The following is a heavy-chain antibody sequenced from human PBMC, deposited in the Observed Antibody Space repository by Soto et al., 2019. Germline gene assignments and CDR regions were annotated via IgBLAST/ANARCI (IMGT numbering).Heavy chain of an antibody. CDR2: INFNSANT. V-gene: IGHV3-20*04. CDR3: ARVRGYDAFDY. J-gene: IGHJ4*01. D-gene: IGHD3-3*01. Sequence: GESLRLSCAASGLNFEDYAMHWVRQAPGKGLEWVSGINFNSANTAYAESVQGRFTISRDNAKNSLYLQMNSLRDEDTAVYFCARVRGYDAFDYWGKGPLVTVSS. CDR1: GLNFEDYA.